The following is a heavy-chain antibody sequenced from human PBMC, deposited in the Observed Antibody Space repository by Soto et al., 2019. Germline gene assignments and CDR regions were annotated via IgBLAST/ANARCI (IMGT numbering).Heavy chain of an antibody. J-gene: IGHJ4*02. D-gene: IGHD3-22*01. CDR1: GGTFSSYA. CDR3: ASALWGHYYDSRGYYYFDY. Sequence: QVQLVQSGAEVKKPGSSVKVSCKASGGTFSSYAISWVRQAPGQGLEWMGGIIPIFGTANYAQKFQGRVKITADESTSTAYMELSSLSYEDTAVYYCASALWGHYYDSRGYYYFDYWGQGTLVTVSS. CDR2: IIPIFGTA. V-gene: IGHV1-69*01.